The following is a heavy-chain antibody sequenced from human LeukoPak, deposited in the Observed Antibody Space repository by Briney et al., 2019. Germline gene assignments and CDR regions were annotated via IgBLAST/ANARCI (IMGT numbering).Heavy chain of an antibody. D-gene: IGHD3-3*01. Sequence: SETLSLTCTVSGGSISSYYWSWIRQPPGKGLEWIGYIYYSGSTNYNPSLKSRVTISVDTSKNQFSLKLSSVTAADTAVYYCARDQTYYDFWSGYYTGWFDPWGQGTLVTVSS. CDR1: GGSISSYY. CDR3: ARDQTYYDFWSGYYTGWFDP. CDR2: IYYSGST. J-gene: IGHJ5*02. V-gene: IGHV4-59*01.